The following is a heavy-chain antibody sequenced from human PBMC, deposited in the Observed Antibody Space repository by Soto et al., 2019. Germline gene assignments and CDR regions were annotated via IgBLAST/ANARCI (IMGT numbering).Heavy chain of an antibody. Sequence: QVQLVESGGGVVQPGRSLRLSCAASGSSFSRYGIHWVRQVPGMGLEWVAVISYDGTYKHYADSVKGRFTFSRDNSKNTVYLQMNSLRPEDTAVYYCAKDRGYYSISWPFDWGQGTLVTVSS. V-gene: IGHV3-30*18. CDR3: AKDRGYYSISWPFD. CDR2: ISYDGTYK. D-gene: IGHD6-13*01. CDR1: GSSFSRYG. J-gene: IGHJ4*02.